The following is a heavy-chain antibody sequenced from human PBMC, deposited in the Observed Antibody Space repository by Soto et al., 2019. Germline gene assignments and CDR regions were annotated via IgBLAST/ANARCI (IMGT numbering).Heavy chain of an antibody. CDR3: RRDPLHHSSTFDY. V-gene: IGHV3-11*01. Sequence: QVQLVESGGGLVKPGGSLRLSCAASGFTFSDYYMSWLRQPPGKGLEWISYITSSGGTIYYAASVKGRFTISRDNAKNSRYLKMRGLTAEDTAVNYFRRDPLHHSSTFDYWGQGTLVTVSS. D-gene: IGHD3-10*01. CDR2: ITSSGGTI. J-gene: IGHJ4*02. CDR1: GFTFSDYY.